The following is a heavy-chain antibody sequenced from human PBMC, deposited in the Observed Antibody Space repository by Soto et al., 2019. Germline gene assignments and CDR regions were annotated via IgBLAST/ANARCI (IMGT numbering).Heavy chain of an antibody. V-gene: IGHV6-1*01. D-gene: IGHD5-12*01. CDR2: TYYRSKWYS. J-gene: IGHJ4*02. Sequence: SQTLSLTCAISGDSVSSNSAAWNWIRQSPSRGLEWLGRTYYRSKWYSDYEVSVKSRITINPDTSKNQVSLQLDSVSPEDAAVYYCARAGRGYSGHGPFDSWGQGTLVTVSS. CDR3: ARAGRGYSGHGPFDS. CDR1: GDSVSSNSAA.